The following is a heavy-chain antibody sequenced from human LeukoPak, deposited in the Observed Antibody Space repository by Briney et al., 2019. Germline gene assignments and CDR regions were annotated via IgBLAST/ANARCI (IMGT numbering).Heavy chain of an antibody. CDR1: VGTFSSYA. J-gene: IGHJ4*02. CDR2: IIPILGIA. D-gene: IGHD3-10*01. Sequence: SVKVSCKASVGTFSSYASSWVRQAPGQGREWMGRIIPILGIANYAQKFQGRVAITADKSTSTAYMELSSLRSEDTAVYYCARDKPGTGGHPFDYWGQGTLVTVSS. V-gene: IGHV1-69*04. CDR3: ARDKPGTGGHPFDY.